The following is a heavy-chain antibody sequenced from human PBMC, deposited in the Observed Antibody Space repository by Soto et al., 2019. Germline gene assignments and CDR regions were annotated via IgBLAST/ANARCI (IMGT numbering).Heavy chain of an antibody. CDR1: GDSITTNY. CDR3: ARDRTTVNWYFDL. J-gene: IGHJ2*01. CDR2: NYYSENT. V-gene: IGHV4-59*01. Sequence: QVQLQESGPALVKTSETLSLTCTVSGDSITTNYWSWLRQPPGKGLEWIGFNYYSENTNYSPSLKSRSTISMETSKNQLSLKLTSVTAADTAVYYCARDRTTVNWYFDLWGRGTLVTVSS. D-gene: IGHD3-16*02.